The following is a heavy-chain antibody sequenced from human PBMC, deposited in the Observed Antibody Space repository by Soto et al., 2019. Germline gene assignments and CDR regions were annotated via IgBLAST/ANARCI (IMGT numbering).Heavy chain of an antibody. V-gene: IGHV1-18*01. CDR3: ARDGLTVLDY. CDR2: IIAYNGNT. Sequence: ASVKVSCKASGGTFSSYTISWVRQAPGQGLEWMGRIIAYNGNTNYAQKLQGRVTMTTDTSTSTAYMELRSLRSDDTAVYYCARDGLTVLDYWGQGTLVTVSS. D-gene: IGHD3-9*01. J-gene: IGHJ4*02. CDR1: GGTFSSYT.